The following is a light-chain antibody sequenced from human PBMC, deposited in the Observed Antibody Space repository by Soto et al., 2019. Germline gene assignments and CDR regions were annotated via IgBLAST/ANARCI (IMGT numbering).Light chain of an antibody. CDR2: RNT. Sequence: QPVLTQPPSASGTPGQRVTISCSGSSSNIGSNYVYWYQQLPGAAPNLLIYRNTQRPSGVPDRFSGSKSGTSASLAISGLRSEDEADYYCAAWDDSLSGVVFGGGTKVTVL. J-gene: IGLJ2*01. V-gene: IGLV1-47*01. CDR3: AAWDDSLSGVV. CDR1: SSNIGSNY.